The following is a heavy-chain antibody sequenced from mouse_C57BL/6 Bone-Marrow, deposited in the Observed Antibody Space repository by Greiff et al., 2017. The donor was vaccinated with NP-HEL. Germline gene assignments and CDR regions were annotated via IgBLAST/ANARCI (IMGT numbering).Heavy chain of an antibody. CDR2: ISSGGSYA. Sequence: EVMLVASGGDLVKPGGSLTLSCAASGFTFSSYGMSWVRQTPDKRLEWVATISSGGSYAYYPDSVKGRFTISSDNAKTTLYLQMSSLKAEDTAMYYCAPAWFAYWGQGTLVTVSA. J-gene: IGHJ3*01. CDR1: GFTFSSYG. CDR3: APAWFAY. V-gene: IGHV5-6*01.